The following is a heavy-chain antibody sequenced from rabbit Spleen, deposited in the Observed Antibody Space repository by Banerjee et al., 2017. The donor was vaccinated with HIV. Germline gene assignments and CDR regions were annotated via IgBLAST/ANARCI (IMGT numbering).Heavy chain of an antibody. CDR1: GFTLSSYW. CDR2: IATGSGST. J-gene: IGHJ4*01. CDR3: ARGYDSDGGNYVLNL. D-gene: IGHD1-1*01. V-gene: IGHV1S45*01. Sequence: QLEESGGGLVKPGGTLTLSCTASGFTLSSYWMSWVRQAPGKGLEWIACIATGSGSTYYANWAKGRFTISKTSSTTVTLQMTSLTAADTATYFCARGYDSDGGNYVLNLWGQGTLVTVS.